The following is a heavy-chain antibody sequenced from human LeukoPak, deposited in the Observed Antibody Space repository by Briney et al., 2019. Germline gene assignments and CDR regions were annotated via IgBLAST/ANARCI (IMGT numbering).Heavy chain of an antibody. Sequence: PGRSLRLSCAASGFTFSSYGMHWVRQAPGKGLEWVAVIWYDGSNKYYADPVKGRFTISRDNSKNTLYLQMNSLRAEDTAVYYCARESSSGWYPYYYYGMDVWGQGTTVTVSS. D-gene: IGHD6-19*01. CDR2: IWYDGSNK. V-gene: IGHV3-33*01. CDR1: GFTFSSYG. CDR3: ARESSSGWYPYYYYGMDV. J-gene: IGHJ6*02.